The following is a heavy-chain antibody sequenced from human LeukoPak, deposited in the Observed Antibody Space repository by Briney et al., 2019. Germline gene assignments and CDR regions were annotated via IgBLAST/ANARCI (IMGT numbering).Heavy chain of an antibody. CDR2: INPNSGGT. J-gene: IGHJ4*02. D-gene: IGHD5-24*01. Sequence: ASVKVSCKASGYTFTGNYMHLVRQAPGQGLEWMGRINPNSGGTNYAQKFQGRVTMTRDTSISTAYMELSRLRSDDTAVYYCARIGRWLQLREGGFVDYWGQGTLVTVSS. CDR1: GYTFTGNY. CDR3: ARIGRWLQLREGGFVDY. V-gene: IGHV1-2*06.